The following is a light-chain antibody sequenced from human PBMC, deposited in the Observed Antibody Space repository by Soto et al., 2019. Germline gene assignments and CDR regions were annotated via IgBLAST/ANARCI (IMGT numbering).Light chain of an antibody. CDR2: GAF. J-gene: IGKJ1*01. Sequence: EIVMTQSPVTLSVSPGERDTLSCRASQSVRSNLAWYQQKPGQAPSLLIYGAFTRATGIPTRFSGTGSGTEFTLTISSLQSEDFALYYCQQYNDWPLTFGQGTKVEV. CDR3: QQYNDWPLT. CDR1: QSVRSN. V-gene: IGKV3-15*01.